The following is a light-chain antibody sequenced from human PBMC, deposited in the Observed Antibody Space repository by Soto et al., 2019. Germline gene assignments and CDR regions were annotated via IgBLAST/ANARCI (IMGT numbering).Light chain of an antibody. CDR3: QQYGDSPPYT. CDR1: QTTSDSY. Sequence: EIVLTQSPGTLSLSPGERATLSCRASQTTSDSYLGWYQQKPGQAPRLLIYDTSNRATGIPDRFSGSGSGPDFSLTISRLEPEDFAVYYCQQYGDSPPYTFGQGTTLEI. V-gene: IGKV3-20*01. CDR2: DTS. J-gene: IGKJ2*01.